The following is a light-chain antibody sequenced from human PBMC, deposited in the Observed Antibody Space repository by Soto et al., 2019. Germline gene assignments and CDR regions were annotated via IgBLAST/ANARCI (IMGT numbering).Light chain of an antibody. CDR1: SRDVGGYNY. CDR3: CSYAGSYPVV. CDR2: EVR. V-gene: IGLV2-14*01. Sequence: QSVLTQPASVSGSPGQSITISCTGTSRDVGGYNYVSWHQHHPGKAPKLLISEVRNRPSGISNRFSGSKSGNTATLTISGLQADDEADYYCCSYAGSYPVVFGGGTKVTVL. J-gene: IGLJ2*01.